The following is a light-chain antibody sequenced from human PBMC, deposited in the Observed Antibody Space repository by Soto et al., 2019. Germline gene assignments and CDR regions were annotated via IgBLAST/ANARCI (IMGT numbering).Light chain of an antibody. CDR3: QHYNNWPPL. V-gene: IGKV3D-15*01. Sequence: EIVLTQSPATLSLSPGERATLPCRASQSVSSYLAWYQQKPGQAPRLLISDASTRATGIPARFSGSGSGTEFTLTISSLRSEDFAVYYCQHYNNWPPLFGQGTKVDIK. CDR2: DAS. CDR1: QSVSSY. J-gene: IGKJ1*01.